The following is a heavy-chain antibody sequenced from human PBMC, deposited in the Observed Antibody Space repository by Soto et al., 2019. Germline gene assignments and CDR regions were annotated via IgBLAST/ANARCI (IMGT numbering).Heavy chain of an antibody. CDR2: ISASSAKT. CDR1: GFSFTYYA. J-gene: IGHJ3*01. CDR3: AKDYGDYPGYEGFDA. D-gene: IGHD4-17*01. V-gene: IGHV3-23*01. Sequence: EVQLLESGGALVQPEGSLRLSCAASGFSFTYYAMSWVRLAPGKGLEWVASISASSAKTRYADSVQGRFIISRDNPKNTVSLQMNSVRVEDSATYYCAKDYGDYPGYEGFDAWGHGTVGNVSS.